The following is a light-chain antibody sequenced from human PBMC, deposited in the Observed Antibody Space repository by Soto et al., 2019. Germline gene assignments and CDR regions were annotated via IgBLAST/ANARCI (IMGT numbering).Light chain of an antibody. J-gene: IGKJ5*01. V-gene: IGKV3-20*01. CDR2: GAS. CDR1: QSVSSNN. Sequence: EIVLTQSPGTLSLSPGETATLSCRASQSVSSNNLAWYHQKPGQTPSLLIYGASTRATGIPDRFSGSGSGTDFTLTISRLEPDYVTVYYCQQYDKSITFGQGTRLEIE. CDR3: QQYDKSIT.